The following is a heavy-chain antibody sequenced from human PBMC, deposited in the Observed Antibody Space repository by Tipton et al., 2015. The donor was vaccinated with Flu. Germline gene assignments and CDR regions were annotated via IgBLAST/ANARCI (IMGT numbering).Heavy chain of an antibody. Sequence: GLVKPSETLSLTCGVSGYSISTGYYWGWIRQFPGKGLQWIGNIHRSGTTYYNPSLTSRVTISVDKSKNQFSLKLTSVTAADTAVYYCATTTYYYGSGSHDYWGQGTLVTVSS. CDR2: IHRSGTT. CDR3: ATTTYYYGSGSHDY. CDR1: GYSISTGYY. V-gene: IGHV4-38-2*01. J-gene: IGHJ4*02. D-gene: IGHD3-10*01.